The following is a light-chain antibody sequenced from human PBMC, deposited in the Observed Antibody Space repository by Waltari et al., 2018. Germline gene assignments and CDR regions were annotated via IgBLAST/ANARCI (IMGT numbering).Light chain of an antibody. CDR3: QQSYSFPWT. CDR2: SAS. Sequence: DIQMTQSPSSLSASVGDRATITCRASQSISSYLNWFRQKPGTAPDLLIYSASLLESGVPSRFSGSRSATDFTLTISSLQPEDFATYYCQQSYSFPWTFGQGTKVDIK. CDR1: QSISSY. J-gene: IGKJ1*01. V-gene: IGKV1-39*01.